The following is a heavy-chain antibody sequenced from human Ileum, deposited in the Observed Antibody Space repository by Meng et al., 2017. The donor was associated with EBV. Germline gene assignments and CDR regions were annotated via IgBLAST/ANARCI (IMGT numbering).Heavy chain of an antibody. CDR2: INPNSGGT. CDR1: GYTFTGYY. J-gene: IGHJ4*02. Sequence: QVQLVQSGAEVKKPXXSXKVSCKASGYTFTGYYMHWVRQAPGQGLEWMGWINPNSGGTNCAQKFQGWVTMTRDTSISTAYMEVSSLRSADTAVYYCARASRVLGGFDYWGQGTLVTVSS. V-gene: IGHV1-2*04. D-gene: IGHD3-16*01. CDR3: ARASRVLGGFDY.